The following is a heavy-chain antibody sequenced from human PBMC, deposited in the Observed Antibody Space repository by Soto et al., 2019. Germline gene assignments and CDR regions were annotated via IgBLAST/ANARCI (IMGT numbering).Heavy chain of an antibody. CDR3: AKDGYDIPYYMDV. J-gene: IGHJ6*03. CDR2: ISWNSGSI. Sequence: DVQLVESGGGLVQPGRSLRLSCAASGFTFDDYAMHWVRQAPGKGLEWVSGISWNSGSIGYADSVKGRFTISRDNAKNSLYLQMNSLRAEDTALYYCAKDGYDIPYYMDVWGKGTTVTVSS. CDR1: GFTFDDYA. D-gene: IGHD3-9*01. V-gene: IGHV3-9*01.